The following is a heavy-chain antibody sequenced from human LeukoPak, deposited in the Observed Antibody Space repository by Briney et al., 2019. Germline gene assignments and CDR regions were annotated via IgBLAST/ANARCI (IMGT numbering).Heavy chain of an antibody. CDR3: ARVGIVVVPAAMGEYYYYYYMDV. J-gene: IGHJ6*03. D-gene: IGHD2-2*03. V-gene: IGHV3-21*01. CDR1: GFTFSSYS. Sequence: GGSLRLSCAASGFTFSSYSMNWVRQASGKGLEWVSSISSSSSYIYYADSVKGRFTISRDNAKNSLYLQMNSLRAEDTAVYYCARVGIVVVPAAMGEYYYYYYMDVWGKGTTVTVSS. CDR2: ISSSSSYI.